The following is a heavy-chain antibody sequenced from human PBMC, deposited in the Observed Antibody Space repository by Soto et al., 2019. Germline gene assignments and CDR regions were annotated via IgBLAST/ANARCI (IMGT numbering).Heavy chain of an antibody. CDR1: GFTFNTYG. J-gene: IGHJ4*02. CDR3: AKSPNFYCSSPNCYKYYFDH. Sequence: GGSLRLSCAASGFTFNTYGMHWVRQAPGKWLEWVAVISYDGSEKYYVDSVKGRFTISKDNSKNTLYLQMNSLRPEDTAVYYCAKSPNFYCSSPNCYKYYFDHWGQGTRVTVS. D-gene: IGHD2-2*02. CDR2: ISYDGSEK. V-gene: IGHV3-30*18.